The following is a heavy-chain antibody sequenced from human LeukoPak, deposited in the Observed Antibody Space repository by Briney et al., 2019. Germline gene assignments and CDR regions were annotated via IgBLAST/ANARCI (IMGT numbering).Heavy chain of an antibody. CDR1: GFTFSSYV. J-gene: IGHJ4*02. Sequence: GRSLRLSCAASGFTFSSYVMHWVRQAPGKGLEWVAIISYDGSNEYYADSVKGRFTISRDNSKNTLYLQMNSLRAEDTAVYYCAREGIAAAKPLYYFDYWGQGTLVTVSS. CDR3: AREGIAAAKPLYYFDY. V-gene: IGHV3-30*04. CDR2: ISYDGSNE. D-gene: IGHD6-13*01.